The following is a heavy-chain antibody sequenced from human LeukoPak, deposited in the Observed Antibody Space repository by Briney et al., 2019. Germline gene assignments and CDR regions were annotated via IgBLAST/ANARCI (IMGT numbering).Heavy chain of an antibody. CDR1: GGSISSGSYD. J-gene: IGHJ4*02. Sequence: SQTLSLTCTVSGGSISSGSYDWSWSRQPAGKGLEWVGRIYTSGSTNYNPSRNSRVTTSVHTPKNPFSLKLSSVTAADTAVYYCARDRSGDYDFDYWGQGTLVTVSS. CDR2: IYTSGST. CDR3: ARDRSGDYDFDY. V-gene: IGHV4-61*02. D-gene: IGHD4-17*01.